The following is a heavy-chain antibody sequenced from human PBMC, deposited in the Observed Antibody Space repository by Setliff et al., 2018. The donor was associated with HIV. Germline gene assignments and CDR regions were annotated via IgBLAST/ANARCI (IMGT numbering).Heavy chain of an antibody. V-gene: IGHV4-4*07. Sequence: PSETLSLTCTVSGGSISTYYWSWIRQPPGKGLEWIGRIYTTGSTNYNPALKSRVTMSIDTSKNQISLKLNSVTAADTATYYCARSNPGITAGLLAYWGPRTLVTVSS. J-gene: IGHJ4*02. CDR1: GGSISTYY. CDR3: ARSNPGITAGLLAY. CDR2: IYTTGST. D-gene: IGHD6-13*01.